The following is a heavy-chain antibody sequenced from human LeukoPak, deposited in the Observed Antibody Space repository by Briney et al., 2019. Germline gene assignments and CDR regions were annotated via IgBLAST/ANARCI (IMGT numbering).Heavy chain of an antibody. D-gene: IGHD2-2*01. CDR2: ISSSGSTI. Sequence: PGGSLRLSCAASGFTFSSYEMNWVRQAPGKGLERVSYISSSGSTIYYADSVKGRFTISRDNAKNSLYLQMNSLRAEDTAVYYCARGGTYQLLLFDYWGQGTLVTVSS. J-gene: IGHJ4*02. CDR1: GFTFSSYE. V-gene: IGHV3-48*03. CDR3: ARGGTYQLLLFDY.